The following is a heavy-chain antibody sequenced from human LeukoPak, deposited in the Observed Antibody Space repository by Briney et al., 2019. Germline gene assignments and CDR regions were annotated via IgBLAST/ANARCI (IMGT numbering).Heavy chain of an antibody. J-gene: IGHJ4*02. D-gene: IGHD1-26*01. CDR2: VTGSGDT. CDR3: AKDSVWEPGDY. V-gene: IGHV3-23*01. CDR1: GFTFSSYT. Sequence: HPGGSLRLSCAASGFTFSSYTMNWVRQAPGKGLEWVASVTGSGDTYYADSVQGRFTISRDNSKNSLYLQMNSLRAEDTALYYCAKDSVWEPGDYWGQGTLVTVSS.